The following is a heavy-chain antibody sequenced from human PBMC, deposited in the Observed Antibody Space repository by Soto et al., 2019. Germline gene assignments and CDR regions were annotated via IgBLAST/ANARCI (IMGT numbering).Heavy chain of an antibody. V-gene: IGHV4-34*01. D-gene: IGHD2-15*01. Sequence: SETLSLTCAVFGGSFSSYNLTRIPPSPGKGLEWIGKINYSGSANYNPSLKSRVTISVHTSNNQFSLELSSVTAADTVVYFCARGLITGCRYSGGWYYFDSWGQGTQVTVSS. CDR1: GGSFSSYN. CDR2: INYSGSA. CDR3: ARGLITGCRYSGGWYYFDS. J-gene: IGHJ4*02.